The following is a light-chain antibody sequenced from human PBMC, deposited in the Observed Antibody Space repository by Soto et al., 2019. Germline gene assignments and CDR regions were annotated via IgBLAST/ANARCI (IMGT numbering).Light chain of an antibody. Sequence: EIVLTQSPGTLSLSPGERATLSCRASQSINNKYLAWYQQEPGQTPRLLIHGVSIRATGIPDRFSGSGSGTDFTLTINRLEPEDFAVYYCQLYSGSPWTFGQGTKVEIK. CDR2: GVS. CDR3: QLYSGSPWT. J-gene: IGKJ1*01. CDR1: QSINNKY. V-gene: IGKV3-20*01.